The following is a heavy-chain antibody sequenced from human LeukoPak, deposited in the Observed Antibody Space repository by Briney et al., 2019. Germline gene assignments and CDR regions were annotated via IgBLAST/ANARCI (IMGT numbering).Heavy chain of an antibody. Sequence: GGSLRLSCAASGLTFSSDAMSWVRQAPGKGLEWVANIKPGGSEKYYVDSVKGRFTISRDNAKNSLYLQMNSLRAEDTAVYYCATFRFLGTWGQGTMVTVSP. V-gene: IGHV3-7*03. CDR1: GLTFSSDA. CDR3: ATFRFLGT. D-gene: IGHD3-3*01. J-gene: IGHJ3*01. CDR2: IKPGGSEK.